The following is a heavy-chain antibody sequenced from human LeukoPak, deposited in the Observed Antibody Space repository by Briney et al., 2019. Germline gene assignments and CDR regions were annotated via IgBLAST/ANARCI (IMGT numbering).Heavy chain of an antibody. D-gene: IGHD6-13*01. CDR3: ARLRPYSSSWYAYYGMDV. CDR1: GFTFSSYW. J-gene: IGHJ6*02. Sequence: PGGSLRLSCVASGFTFSSYWMTWVRQSPGKGLEWVANMKPDGTQNYYVDSVKGRFTISRDNAKNSLYLQMNSLRADETAVYYCARLRPYSSSWYAYYGMDVWGQGTTVTVSS. V-gene: IGHV3-7*04. CDR2: MKPDGTQN.